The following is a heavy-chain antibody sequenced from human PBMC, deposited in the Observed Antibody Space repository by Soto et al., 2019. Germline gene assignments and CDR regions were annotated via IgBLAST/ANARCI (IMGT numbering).Heavy chain of an antibody. CDR3: ARAQPFGYCSGGSCSPLE. CDR1: GYTFTGYY. V-gene: IGHV1-2*04. CDR2: INPNSGGT. J-gene: IGHJ4*02. Sequence: QVQLVQSGAEVKKPGASVKVSCKASGYTFTGYYMHWVRQAPGQGLEWMGWINPNSGGTNYAQKFQCWVTMTRDTSISTAYMDLSRRRSDDTAVYDCARAQPFGYCSGGSCSPLEWGQGTLVTVSS. D-gene: IGHD2-15*01.